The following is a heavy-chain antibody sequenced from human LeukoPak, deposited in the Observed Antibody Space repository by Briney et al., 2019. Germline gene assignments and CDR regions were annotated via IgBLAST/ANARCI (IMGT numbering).Heavy chain of an antibody. Sequence: PGGSLRLSCAASGFTFSSYWMHWVRQAPGRGLVWVSRINSDGSSTSYADSVKGRFTISRDNAKNTLYLQMNSLRAEDTAVYYCARGLAAVGMSYYYYYMDVWGKGTTVTVSS. D-gene: IGHD6-13*01. CDR2: INSDGSST. CDR1: GFTFSSYW. CDR3: ARGLAAVGMSYYYYYMDV. V-gene: IGHV3-74*01. J-gene: IGHJ6*03.